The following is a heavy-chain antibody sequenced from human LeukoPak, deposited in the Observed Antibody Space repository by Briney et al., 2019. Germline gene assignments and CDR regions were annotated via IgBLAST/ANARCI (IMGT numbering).Heavy chain of an antibody. CDR2: IYYSGST. D-gene: IGHD2-15*01. V-gene: IGHV4-39*01. J-gene: IGHJ3*02. CDR1: GGSISSSSYY. CDR3: ARSQYCSGGSCYSISGFDAFDI. Sequence: SETLSLTCTVPGGSISSSSYYWGWISQPPGKGLEWIGSIYYSGSTYYNRSHKSRVTISVDTSKNQFSLKLSSVTAADTAVYYCARSQYCSGGSCYSISGFDAFDIWGQGTMVTVSS.